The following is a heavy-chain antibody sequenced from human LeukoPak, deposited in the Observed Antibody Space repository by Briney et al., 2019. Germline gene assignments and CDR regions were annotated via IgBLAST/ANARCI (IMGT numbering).Heavy chain of an antibody. V-gene: IGHV3-33*01. CDR1: GLTFSSHG. Sequence: GGSLRLSCAASGLTFSSHGMHWVRQAPVKGLEWVALVWYDGSKTYYADSVKGRFTISRDNSKNTLYLQMNSLRAEDTAVYYCASLYGDYIDYWGKGTLVTVSS. CDR2: VWYDGSKT. J-gene: IGHJ4*02. CDR3: ASLYGDYIDY. D-gene: IGHD4-17*01.